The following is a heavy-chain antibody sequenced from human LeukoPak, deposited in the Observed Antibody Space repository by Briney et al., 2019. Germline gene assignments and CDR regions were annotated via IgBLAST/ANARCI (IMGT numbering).Heavy chain of an antibody. Sequence: ASVKVSCKASGYTFTSYVIHWVRQAPGQRFEWMGWINAGNGNTKYSQKFQGRVTIIRDTSASTAYMELRSLRSEDTAVYYCARESSSGWSNYGMDVWGQGTTVTVSS. CDR3: ARESSSGWSNYGMDV. J-gene: IGHJ6*02. V-gene: IGHV1-3*01. D-gene: IGHD6-19*01. CDR1: GYTFTSYV. CDR2: INAGNGNT.